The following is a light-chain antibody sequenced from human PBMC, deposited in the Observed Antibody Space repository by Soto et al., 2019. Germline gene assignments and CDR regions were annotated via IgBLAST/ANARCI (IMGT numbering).Light chain of an antibody. Sequence: QSFLTQPASVSGSPGQSITISCSGTISDFVLYNYVSWYQQHPGKAPKLMIYGVNNRPSGVSNRFSGSKSGNTASLTISGLQADDEADYYCSSYTTSSALQVFGTGTKVTVL. CDR1: ISDFVLYNY. CDR2: GVN. V-gene: IGLV2-14*01. J-gene: IGLJ1*01. CDR3: SSYTTSSALQV.